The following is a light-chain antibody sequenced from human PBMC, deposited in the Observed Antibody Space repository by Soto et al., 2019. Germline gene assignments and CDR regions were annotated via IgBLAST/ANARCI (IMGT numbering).Light chain of an antibody. Sequence: DTQMTQSPSTLSASVGDRVNIACRASQSISTYLAWYQQKPGKAPKLLMYDASSLERGVPSRFSGSGSGTEFTLTITRLQPDDFATYYGQQYYSYSWTFGQGTKVEIK. CDR1: QSISTY. J-gene: IGKJ1*01. V-gene: IGKV1-5*01. CDR3: QQYYSYSWT. CDR2: DAS.